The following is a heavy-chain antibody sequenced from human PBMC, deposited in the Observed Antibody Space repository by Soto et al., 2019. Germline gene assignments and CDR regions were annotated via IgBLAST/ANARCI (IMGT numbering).Heavy chain of an antibody. D-gene: IGHD3-3*01. V-gene: IGHV2-5*02. CDR3: AHRVLRTVFGLVTTTAIYFDF. Sequence: QITLNESGPTVVRPTETLTLTCRFSGFSLTTSGVGVGWIRQSPGKAPEWLALICWDDDKRYSASLNSRLTITKDTSKNQVVVTVSDLDPTDTATYYCAHRVLRTVFGLVTTTAIYFDFCGQGTPVAVSS. CDR2: ICWDDDK. J-gene: IGHJ4*02. CDR1: GFSLTTSGVG.